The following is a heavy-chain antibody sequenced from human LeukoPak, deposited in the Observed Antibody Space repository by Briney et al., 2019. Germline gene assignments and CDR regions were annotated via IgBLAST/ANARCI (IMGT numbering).Heavy chain of an antibody. CDR3: ARGLGGAFDI. Sequence: SGGSLRLSCAASGFTFSSYTMNWVRQPPGKGLEWGSNIGTSSTTIYYADSVKGRFTISRDNAKNSLYLQMNSLRADDTAVYYCARGLGGAFDIWGQGTMVTVSS. V-gene: IGHV3-48*01. J-gene: IGHJ3*02. CDR1: GFTFSSYT. CDR2: IGTSSTTI. D-gene: IGHD7-27*01.